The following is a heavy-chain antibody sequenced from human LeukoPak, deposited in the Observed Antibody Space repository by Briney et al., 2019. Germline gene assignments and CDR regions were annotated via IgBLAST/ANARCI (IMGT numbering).Heavy chain of an antibody. D-gene: IGHD2-8*01. CDR3: ARNNAMDV. V-gene: IGHV3-11*01. Sequence: PGGSLRLSCASSGGSFSDYYMSWIRQAPGKGLEWVSYIGNSGNPIYYADSVKGRFTISRDNAKNSLYLQMNSLRAEDTALYHCARNNAMDVWGQGTTVIVSS. CDR2: IGNSGNPI. J-gene: IGHJ6*02. CDR1: GGSFSDYY.